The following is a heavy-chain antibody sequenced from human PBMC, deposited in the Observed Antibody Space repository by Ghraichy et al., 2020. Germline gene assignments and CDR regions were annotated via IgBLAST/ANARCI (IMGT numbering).Heavy chain of an antibody. D-gene: IGHD4-17*01. CDR1: GFTFSSYS. CDR2: ISSSSSYI. V-gene: IGHV3-21*01. CDR3: ARDLSDYGDYVEGDAFDI. Sequence: GGSLRLSCAASGFTFSSYSMNWVRQAPGKGLEWVSSISSSSSYIYYADSVKGRFTISRDNAKNSLYLQMNSLRAEDTAVYYCARDLSDYGDYVEGDAFDIWGQGTMVTVSS. J-gene: IGHJ3*02.